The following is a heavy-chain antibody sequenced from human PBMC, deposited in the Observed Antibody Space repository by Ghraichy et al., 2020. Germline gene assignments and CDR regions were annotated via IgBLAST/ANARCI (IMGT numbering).Heavy chain of an antibody. V-gene: IGHV4-39*07. CDR1: GGSISSSSYY. CDR3: ARAFDSGNTAYDYFEY. J-gene: IGHJ4*02. Sequence: SETLSLTCTVSGGSISSSSYYWGWIRQPPGKGLEWLGSIYYTGSTYFNPSLNSRITISADTSKNQFFLKVSSVTAADTAVYYCARAFDSGNTAYDYFEYWGQGTLVTVSS. CDR2: IYYTGST. D-gene: IGHD5-12*01.